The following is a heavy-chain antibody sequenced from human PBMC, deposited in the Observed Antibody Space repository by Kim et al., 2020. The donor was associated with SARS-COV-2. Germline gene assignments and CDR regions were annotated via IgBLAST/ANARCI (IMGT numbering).Heavy chain of an antibody. J-gene: IGHJ3*02. Sequence: YAPKFQGRVTSTADKSTSTAYMELSSLRSEDTAVYYCARAGIYTPDAFDIWGQGTMVTVSS. D-gene: IGHD5-12*01. V-gene: IGHV1-69*04. CDR3: ARAGIYTPDAFDI.